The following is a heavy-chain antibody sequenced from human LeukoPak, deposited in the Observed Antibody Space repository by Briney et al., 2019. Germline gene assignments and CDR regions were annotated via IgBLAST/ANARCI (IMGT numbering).Heavy chain of an antibody. CDR2: ISSGGTTI. Sequence: PGGSLRLSCAASGFTFSSYAMHWVRQAPGKGLEWVSYISSGGTTIYYADSVKGRFTISRDNAKNSLYLQMNSLRAEDTAVYYCARVYYYNMDVWGQGTTVAVSS. J-gene: IGHJ6*02. V-gene: IGHV3-48*04. CDR1: GFTFSSYA. CDR3: ARVYYYNMDV.